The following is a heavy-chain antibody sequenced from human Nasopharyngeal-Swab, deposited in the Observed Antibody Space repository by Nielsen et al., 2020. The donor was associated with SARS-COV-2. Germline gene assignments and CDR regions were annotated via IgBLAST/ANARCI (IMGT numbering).Heavy chain of an antibody. J-gene: IGHJ3*02. D-gene: IGHD6-19*01. CDR1: GGSFSGYY. CDR3: ARAGSGPLYAFDI. V-gene: IGHV4-34*01. Sequence: SETLSLTCAVYGGSFSGYYWSWIRQPPGKGLEWIGEINHSGSTNYNPSLKSRVTISVDTSKNQFSLKLSSVTAADTAVYYRARAGSGPLYAFDIWGQGTMVTVSS. CDR2: INHSGST.